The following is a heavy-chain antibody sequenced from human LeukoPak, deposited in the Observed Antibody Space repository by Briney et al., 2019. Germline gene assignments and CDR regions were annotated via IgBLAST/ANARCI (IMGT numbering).Heavy chain of an antibody. CDR2: INANSGDT. CDR3: ARDFSWGVDS. Sequence: VASVKVSCKTSAYSFTGYFFHWIRQAPGQGLEWMGWINANSGDTNYAQQFQGRLTMTRDRSTSTVYMELSRLRTDDTAVYYCARDFSWGVDSWGQGTLVTVSS. J-gene: IGHJ4*02. CDR1: AYSFTGYF. V-gene: IGHV1-2*02. D-gene: IGHD3-10*01.